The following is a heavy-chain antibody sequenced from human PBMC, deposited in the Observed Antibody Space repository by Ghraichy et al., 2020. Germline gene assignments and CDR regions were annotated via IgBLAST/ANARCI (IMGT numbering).Heavy chain of an antibody. CDR3: VRHRSPRDYFDY. J-gene: IGHJ4*02. V-gene: IGHV4-39*01. CDR2: SYYSGST. D-gene: IGHD2-15*01. Sequence: SETLSLTCTVSGGSISSTSYYWGWIRQPPGKGLEWIGSSYYSGSTYYNPSLKSRVTISVDTSKNQYSLKLTSVTAADTAGYYCVRHRSPRDYFDYWGQGTLVNVSS. CDR1: GGSISSTSYY.